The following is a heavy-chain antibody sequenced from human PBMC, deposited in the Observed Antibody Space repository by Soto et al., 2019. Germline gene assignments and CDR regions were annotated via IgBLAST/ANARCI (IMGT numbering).Heavy chain of an antibody. CDR3: ARAICSSTSCYFSDYFYYYYYGMDV. V-gene: IGHV3-21*01. CDR1: GFTFSSYS. Sequence: GGSLRLSCAASGFTFSSYSMNWVRQAPGKGLEWVSSISSSSSYIYYADSVKGRFTISRDNAKNSLYLQTNSLRAEDTAVYYCARAICSSTSCYFSDYFYYYYYGMDVWGQGTTVTVS. CDR2: ISSSSSYI. D-gene: IGHD2-2*01. J-gene: IGHJ6*02.